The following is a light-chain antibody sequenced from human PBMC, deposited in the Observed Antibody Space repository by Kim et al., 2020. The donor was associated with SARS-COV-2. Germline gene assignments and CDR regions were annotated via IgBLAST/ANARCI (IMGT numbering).Light chain of an antibody. V-gene: IGLV3-19*01. CDR3: NSRDSSGNHVV. J-gene: IGLJ2*01. CDR1: TLRTYY. CDR2: GKN. Sequence: SSELTQDPAVSVALGQTVSITCQGDTLRTYYASWYQRKPGQAPLLVIYGKNNRPSGIPDRFSGSTSGNTASLTITGAQAEDEADYYCNSRDSSGNHVVFGGGTQLTVL.